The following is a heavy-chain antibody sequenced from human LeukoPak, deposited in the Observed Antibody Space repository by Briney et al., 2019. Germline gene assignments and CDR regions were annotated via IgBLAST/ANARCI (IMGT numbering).Heavy chain of an antibody. CDR2: ISGSGDST. CDR1: GFTFSSYA. Sequence: GGSLRLSCAASGFTFSSYAMSWVRQAPGKGLEWVSAISGSGDSTYYADSVKGRFTISRDNSKNTLYLQMNSLRAEDTAIYYCARESQIYGSGSYFPFFDYWGQGTLVTVSS. D-gene: IGHD3-10*01. CDR3: ARESQIYGSGSYFPFFDY. J-gene: IGHJ4*02. V-gene: IGHV3-23*01.